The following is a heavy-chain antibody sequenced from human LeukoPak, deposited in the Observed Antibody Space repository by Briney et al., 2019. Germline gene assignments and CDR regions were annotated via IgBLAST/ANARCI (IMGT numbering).Heavy chain of an antibody. V-gene: IGHV1-69*01. J-gene: IGHJ4*02. D-gene: IGHD1-1*01. Sequence: GSSVKVSCKASGGTFSSYAISWVRQAPGQGLEWMGGIIPIFGTANYAQKFQGRVTITADESTSTADMELSSLRSEDTAVYYCATQRAEGVHLYYFDYWGQGTLVTVSS. CDR3: ATQRAEGVHLYYFDY. CDR1: GGTFSSYA. CDR2: IIPIFGTA.